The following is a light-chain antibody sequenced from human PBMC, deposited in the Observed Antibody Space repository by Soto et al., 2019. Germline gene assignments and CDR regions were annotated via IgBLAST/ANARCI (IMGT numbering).Light chain of an antibody. Sequence: QSVLTQPPSVPGSPGQSVTISCTGTSSDVGGYNRVSWYRQPPGTAPKLMIYEVSSRPSEVPDRFSGSKSGNTASLTISGLQAEDEADYYCSSYTSSSTYVFGTGTKVTVL. V-gene: IGLV2-18*02. CDR2: EVS. J-gene: IGLJ1*01. CDR3: SSYTSSSTYV. CDR1: SSDVGGYNR.